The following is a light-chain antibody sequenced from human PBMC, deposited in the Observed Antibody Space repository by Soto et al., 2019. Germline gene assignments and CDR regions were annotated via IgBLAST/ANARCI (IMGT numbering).Light chain of an antibody. CDR3: SSYTSSSTRDYV. Sequence: QSVLTQPASVSGSPGQSITISCTGTSSDVGGYNYVSWYQQHPGKAPKLMIYEVSNRPSGVSNRFSGSKSGNTASLTISGLQAEDEADYYCSSYTSSSTRDYVFVTGTKLTVL. CDR2: EVS. V-gene: IGLV2-14*01. CDR1: SSDVGGYNY. J-gene: IGLJ1*01.